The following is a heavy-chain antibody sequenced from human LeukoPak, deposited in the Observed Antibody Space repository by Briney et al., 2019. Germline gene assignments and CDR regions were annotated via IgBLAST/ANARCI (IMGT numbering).Heavy chain of an antibody. D-gene: IGHD2-21*02. CDR1: GFTFSNYA. CDR2: VSGNGDTK. CDR3: ARGSTSTAPGWVY. V-gene: IGHV3-23*01. J-gene: IGHJ4*01. Sequence: GGSLRLSCAGSGFTFSNYAMSWARQAPGKGLEWLSAVSGNGDTKDYVDSVKGRFTISRDNSRNTVHLQIDNLRTEDTAVYYCARGSTSTAPGWVYWGHGTPVTVSS.